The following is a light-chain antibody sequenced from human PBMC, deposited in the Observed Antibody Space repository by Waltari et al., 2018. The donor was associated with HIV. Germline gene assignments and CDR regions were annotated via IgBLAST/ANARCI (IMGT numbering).Light chain of an antibody. J-gene: IGLJ1*01. CDR2: STN. CDR1: SGSVSPIYY. Sequence: QTVVTQEPSFSVSPGGTVTLPCGLSSGSVSPIYYPIWYQQTPGQAPRTLIYSTNIRSSGVPDRFSGSILGNKAALTITGAQADDDCDYYCVLYMGGGIYFFGSGTKVTVL. CDR3: VLYMGGGIYF. V-gene: IGLV8-61*01.